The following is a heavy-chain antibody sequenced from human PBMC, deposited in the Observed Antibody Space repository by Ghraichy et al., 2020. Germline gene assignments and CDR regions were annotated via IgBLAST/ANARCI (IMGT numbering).Heavy chain of an antibody. CDR2: MYYSGST. Sequence: SETLSLTCTVSGGSISRYYWSWIRQPPGKGLEWIGYMYYSGSTNYNPSLKSRVIILVDTSKNQFSLKLSSVTPADTAVYYCARESVAGGRGGAFDIWGQGTMVTVSS. CDR1: GGSISRYY. J-gene: IGHJ3*02. V-gene: IGHV4-59*01. D-gene: IGHD6-19*01. CDR3: ARESVAGGRGGAFDI.